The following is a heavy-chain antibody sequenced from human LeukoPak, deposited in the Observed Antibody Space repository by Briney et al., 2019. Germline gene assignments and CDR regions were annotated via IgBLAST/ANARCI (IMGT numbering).Heavy chain of an antibody. D-gene: IGHD3-16*01. CDR1: GGSIISSSYY. CDR3: ARESRGYVWGFPFAS. Sequence: SETLSLTCTVSGGSIISSSYYWGWIRQPPGEGLEWIGSIYYRWRTYYTPSLKSRVTIPVHTSKHQSSLKLSSVTAAATAVYYCARESRGYVWGFPFASWGPGTPVTVSS. CDR2: IYYRWRT. J-gene: IGHJ4*02. V-gene: IGHV4-39*07.